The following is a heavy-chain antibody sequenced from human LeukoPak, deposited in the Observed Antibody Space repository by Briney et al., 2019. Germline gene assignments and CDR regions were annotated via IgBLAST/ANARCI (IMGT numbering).Heavy chain of an antibody. D-gene: IGHD3-9*01. CDR2: TYLNDHM. V-gene: IGHV2-5*01. CDR1: GFSLSTTAVG. J-gene: IGHJ4*02. Sequence: SGPTLVKPTQTLTLTCTFSGFSLSTTAVGVAWIHQPPQKALERLPLTYLNDHMRYIPSLKTRLTITKDTSKNQVVLTITNMDPVDTATYSCAHSSPYSDWFQEYFDYWGQGTLVTVSS. CDR3: AHSSPYSDWFQEYFDY.